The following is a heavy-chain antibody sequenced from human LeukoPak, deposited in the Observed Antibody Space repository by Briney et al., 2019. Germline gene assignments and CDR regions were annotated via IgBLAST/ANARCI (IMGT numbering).Heavy chain of an antibody. Sequence: ASVKVSCKTSGYTFTAHDIFWVRQAPGQGLEWMGWISAYNGNTHYAQKLQGRVTMTTDTSTSTVYMELRSLRSDDTAVYYCARGSPPRRNYDSRGYYSYYFDYWGQGTLVTVSS. J-gene: IGHJ4*02. CDR2: ISAYNGNT. V-gene: IGHV1-18*01. CDR1: GYTFTAHD. D-gene: IGHD3-22*01. CDR3: ARGSPPRRNYDSRGYYSYYFDY.